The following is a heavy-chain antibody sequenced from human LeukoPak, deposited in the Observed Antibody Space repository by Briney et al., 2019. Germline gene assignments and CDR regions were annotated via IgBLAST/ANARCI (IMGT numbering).Heavy chain of an antibody. CDR3: ARGGIAVAAPDY. Sequence: PSETLSLTCTVSGYSISSGYYWGWIRQPPGKGLEWIGSIYHSGSTYYNPSLKSRVTISVDTSKNQFSLRLSSVTAADTAVYYCARGGIAVAAPDYWGQGTLVTVSS. D-gene: IGHD6-19*01. V-gene: IGHV4-38-2*02. CDR1: GYSISSGYY. J-gene: IGHJ4*02. CDR2: IYHSGST.